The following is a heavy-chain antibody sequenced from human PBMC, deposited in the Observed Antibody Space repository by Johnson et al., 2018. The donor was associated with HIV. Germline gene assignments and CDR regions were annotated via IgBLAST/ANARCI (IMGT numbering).Heavy chain of an antibody. CDR1: GFTVSSYY. V-gene: IGHV3-66*04. Sequence: VQLMESGGGLVQPGGSLRLSCAASGFTVSSYYMSWVRQAPGKGLDWVSVLVSGGATYYPDYVKGRFTISRENSKNTLYLQMNSLRAEDTAVYYCARRTRRAFDIWGQGTMVTVSS. CDR3: ARRTRRAFDI. CDR2: LVSGGAT. D-gene: IGHD1-14*01. J-gene: IGHJ3*02.